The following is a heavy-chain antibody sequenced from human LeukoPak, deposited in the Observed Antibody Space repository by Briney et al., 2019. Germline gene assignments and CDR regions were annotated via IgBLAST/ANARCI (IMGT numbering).Heavy chain of an antibody. CDR1: GGSISSYY. D-gene: IGHD6-13*01. V-gene: IGHV4-59*01. Sequence: SETLSLTCTVSGGSISSYYWSWIRQPPGKGLEWIGYIYYSGSTNYNPSLKSRVTISVDTSKNQFSLKLSSVTAADTAVYYCARATGYSIESDAFDIWGQGTMVTVSS. J-gene: IGHJ3*02. CDR3: ARATGYSIESDAFDI. CDR2: IYYSGST.